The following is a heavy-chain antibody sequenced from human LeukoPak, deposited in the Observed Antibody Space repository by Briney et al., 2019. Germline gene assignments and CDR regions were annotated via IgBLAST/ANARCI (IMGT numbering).Heavy chain of an antibody. J-gene: IGHJ4*02. CDR1: GGSITSYH. CDR2: IYYSGST. Sequence: PSETLSLTCTVSGGSITSYHYSWIRQPPGKGLEWIGYIYYSGSTNYNPSLKSRVTISVDTSKNQFSLKLSSVSAADTAVYYCARGGSGTYYHYWGQGTLVTVSS. D-gene: IGHD1-26*01. CDR3: ARGGSGTYYHY. V-gene: IGHV4-59*01.